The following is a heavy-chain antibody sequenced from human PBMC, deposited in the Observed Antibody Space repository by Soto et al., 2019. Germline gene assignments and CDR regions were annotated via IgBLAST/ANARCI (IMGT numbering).Heavy chain of an antibody. D-gene: IGHD2-2*01. CDR3: AKSIRLELLSDV. CDR2: IRASGADT. Sequence: GGSLILSCAASGFTFRNYSMSWVRQAPGKGLEWVSTIRASGADTYDADSVKGRFTISRDNSKNTLYLHMNSLRAEDTAVYYCAKSIRLELLSDVWGQGTTVTVSS. V-gene: IGHV3-23*01. J-gene: IGHJ6*02. CDR1: GFTFRNYS.